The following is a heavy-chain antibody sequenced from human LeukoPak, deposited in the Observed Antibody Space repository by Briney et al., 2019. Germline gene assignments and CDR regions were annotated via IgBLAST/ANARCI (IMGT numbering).Heavy chain of an antibody. V-gene: IGHV1-58*02. CDR2: IVVGSGNT. J-gene: IGHJ4*02. CDR1: GFTFTISA. CDR3: AADRYDSSGYYHFDY. D-gene: IGHD3-22*01. Sequence: ASVKVSCKASGFTFTISAMQWVRQARGQRLEWIGWIVVGSGNTNYAQKFQERVTITRDMSTSTAYMELRSLRSEDTAVYYCAADRYDSSGYYHFDYWGQGTLVAVSS.